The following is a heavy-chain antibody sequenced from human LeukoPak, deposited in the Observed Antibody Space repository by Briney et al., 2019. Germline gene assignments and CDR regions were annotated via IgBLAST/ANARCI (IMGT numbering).Heavy chain of an antibody. J-gene: IGHJ4*02. V-gene: IGHV4-4*02. D-gene: IGHD3-3*01. CDR1: GGSISSSNW. CDR2: IYYSGAT. CDR3: ARDFYDFWSGYHDY. Sequence: SETLSLTCAVSGGSISSSNWWSWVRPPPGKGLEWIGNIYYSGATNYNPSLKSRVTISVDTSKNQFSLKLSSVTAADTAVYYCARDFYDFWSGYHDYWGQGTLVTVSS.